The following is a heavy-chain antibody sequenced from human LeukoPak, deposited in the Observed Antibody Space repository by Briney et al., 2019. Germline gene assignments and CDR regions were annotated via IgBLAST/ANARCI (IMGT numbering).Heavy chain of an antibody. V-gene: IGHV1-18*01. J-gene: IGHJ4*02. CDR3: ARCGGTYYYDSSGYYYN. D-gene: IGHD3-22*01. CDR2: ISAYNGNT. CDR1: GYTFTSYG. Sequence: GASAKVSSKASGYTFTSYGISWVRQTPGQGLECTGWISAYNGNTNYAQKLQGRVTMTTDTSTSTAYMELRSLRSDDTAVYCCARCGGTYYYDSSGYYYNWGQGTLVTVSS.